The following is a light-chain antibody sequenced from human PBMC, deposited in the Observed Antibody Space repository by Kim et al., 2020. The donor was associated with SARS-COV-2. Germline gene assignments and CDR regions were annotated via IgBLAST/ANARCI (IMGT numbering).Light chain of an antibody. Sequence: SYELTQPPSVSVSPGQTASITCSGDKLGDKYACWYQQKPGQSPVLVIYQDSKRPSGIPERFSGSNSGHTATLTISGTQAMDEADYYCQAWASSTVVFGGG. CDR3: QAWASSTVV. V-gene: IGLV3-1*01. J-gene: IGLJ2*01. CDR2: QDS. CDR1: KLGDKY.